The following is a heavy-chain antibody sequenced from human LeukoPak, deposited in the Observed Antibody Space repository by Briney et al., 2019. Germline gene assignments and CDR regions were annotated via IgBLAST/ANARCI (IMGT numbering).Heavy chain of an antibody. V-gene: IGHV3-23*01. J-gene: IGHJ5*02. CDR3: ARGYSHNSGGWLDP. CDR2: LTDSGDAT. CDR1: GFTFSHYA. D-gene: IGHD5-12*01. Sequence: GGSLRLSCAVCGFTFSHYAMSWVRQAPGTGLEWVGSLTDSGDATYYTDSVKGRLTISRDNSNSTLYLHISGLRDEDTAAYYCARGYSHNSGGWLDPWGQGTLVTVSS.